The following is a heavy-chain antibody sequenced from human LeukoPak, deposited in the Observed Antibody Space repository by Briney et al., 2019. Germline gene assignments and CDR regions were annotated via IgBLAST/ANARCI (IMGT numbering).Heavy chain of an antibody. J-gene: IGHJ4*02. V-gene: IGHV3-23*01. D-gene: IGHD2-21*01. CDR3: AKDWIQFNRIFDCLDS. CDR1: GFPFETNA. CDR2: IGNTET. Sequence: GGSLRLSCATSGFPFETNAMSWVRQAPGKGLEWVATIGNTETFYADSVTGRFTISRDNSKNTVNLQMNRLRVKDTAIYYCAKDWIQFNRIFDCLDSWGQGTLVTVSS.